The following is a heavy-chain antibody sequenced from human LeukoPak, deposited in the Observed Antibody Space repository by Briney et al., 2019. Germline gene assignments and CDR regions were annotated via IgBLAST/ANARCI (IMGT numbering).Heavy chain of an antibody. Sequence: SETLSRTCAVHGGSFSGYYWSWIRQPPGKGLEWIGEINHSGSTNYNPSLKSRVTISVDTSKNQFSLKLSSVTAADTAVYYCARGYSYGFLFYYFDYWGQGTLVTVSS. D-gene: IGHD5-18*01. CDR3: ARGYSYGFLFYYFDY. J-gene: IGHJ4*02. CDR2: INHSGST. V-gene: IGHV4-34*01. CDR1: GGSFSGYY.